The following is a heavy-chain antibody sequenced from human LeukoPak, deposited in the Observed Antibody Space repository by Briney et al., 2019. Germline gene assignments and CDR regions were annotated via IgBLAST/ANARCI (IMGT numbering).Heavy chain of an antibody. D-gene: IGHD3-22*01. CDR1: GGTFSSHA. CDR3: ARGRGWYYYDSSGYPPFDS. V-gene: IGHV1-69*13. J-gene: IGHJ4*02. CDR2: IIPIFDSS. Sequence: ASAKVSCKASGGTFSSHAIIWVRQAPGQGLEWMGGIIPIFDSSNYAQKFQGRVTITADESTSTAYMELSSLRSEDTAVYYCARGRGWYYYDSSGYPPFDSWGQGTLVTVSS.